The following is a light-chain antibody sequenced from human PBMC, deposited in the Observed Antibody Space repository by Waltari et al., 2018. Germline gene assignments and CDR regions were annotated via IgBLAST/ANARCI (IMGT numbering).Light chain of an antibody. CDR3: AAWDDSLKIWV. CDR2: SDN. J-gene: IGLJ3*02. Sequence: QSMLPQPPSASGTPGQTVTISCSGSSSNIGSYTVNWYQQLPGTAPKLLIYSDNPRPSGVPCRFSGSKSGTSASLAISGLQSDDEAVYYCAAWDDSLKIWVFGGGTKLTVL. V-gene: IGLV1-44*01. CDR1: SSNIGSYT.